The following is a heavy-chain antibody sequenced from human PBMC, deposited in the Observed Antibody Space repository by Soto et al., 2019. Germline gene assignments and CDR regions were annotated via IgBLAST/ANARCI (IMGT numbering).Heavy chain of an antibody. CDR2: INPSGGST. J-gene: IGHJ6*02. CDR1: GYTFTSYY. Sequence: GASVKVSCKASGYTFTSYYMRWVRQAPGQGLEWMGIINPSGGSTSYAQKFQGRVTMTRDTSTSTVYMELSSLRSEDTAVYYCARGGAGYCSGGSCYGSGYYYGMDVWGQGTTVTVSS. V-gene: IGHV1-46*01. D-gene: IGHD2-15*01. CDR3: ARGGAGYCSGGSCYGSGYYYGMDV.